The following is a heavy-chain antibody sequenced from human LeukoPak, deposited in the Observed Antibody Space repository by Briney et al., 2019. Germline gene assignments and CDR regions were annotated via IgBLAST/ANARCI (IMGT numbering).Heavy chain of an antibody. V-gene: IGHV3-23*01. CDR1: GFTFNIYA. Sequence: GGSLRLSCAASGFTFNIYAMSWVRQAPGKGLEWVSSITSSDTGTFYADSVKGRFTISRDNSESTLYLQMNSLRAEDTAVYYCAKDRPNYYDSSGHYYRRNGDYWGQGTLVTVSS. CDR3: AKDRPNYYDSSGHYYRRNGDY. D-gene: IGHD3-22*01. CDR2: ITSSDTGT. J-gene: IGHJ4*02.